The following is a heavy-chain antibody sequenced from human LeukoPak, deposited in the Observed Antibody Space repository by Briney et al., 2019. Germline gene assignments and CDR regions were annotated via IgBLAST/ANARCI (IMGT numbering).Heavy chain of an antibody. CDR1: GFTFSSYG. D-gene: IGHD3-22*01. CDR2: ISGSGGST. J-gene: IGHJ4*02. CDR3: AKDVYYDSSGYYSC. Sequence: GGTLRLSCAASGFTFSSYGMSWVRQAPGKGLERVSAISGSGGSTYYADSVKGRFTISRDNSKNTLYLQMNSLRAEDTAVYYCAKDVYYDSSGYYSCWGQGTLVTVSS. V-gene: IGHV3-23*01.